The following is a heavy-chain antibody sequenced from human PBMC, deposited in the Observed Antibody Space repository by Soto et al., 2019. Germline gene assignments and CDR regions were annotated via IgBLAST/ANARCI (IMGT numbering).Heavy chain of an antibody. CDR1: GFTFSSYA. CDR2: ISYDGSNK. D-gene: IGHD3-3*01. V-gene: IGHV3-30-3*01. CDR3: ARESITIFGVVMQSYGMDV. Sequence: VGSLRLSCAASGFTFSSYAMHWVRQAPGKGLEWVAVISYDGSNKYYADSVKGRFTISRDNSKNTLYLQMNSLRAEDTAVYYCARESITIFGVVMQSYGMDVWGQGTTVTVSS. J-gene: IGHJ6*02.